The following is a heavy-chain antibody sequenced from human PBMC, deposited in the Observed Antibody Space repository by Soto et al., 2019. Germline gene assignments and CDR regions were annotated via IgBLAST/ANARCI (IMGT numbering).Heavy chain of an antibody. J-gene: IGHJ4*02. CDR2: TRNKANSYTT. Sequence: EVQLVESGGGLVQPGGSLRLSCAASGFTFSDHYMAWVRQAPGQGLEWVGRTRNKANSYTTEYAASVKGRLTISRDDSKNSLYLQMNSLKTEDTAVYYCARAWYSSSWFDYWGQGTLVTVSS. V-gene: IGHV3-72*01. D-gene: IGHD6-13*01. CDR3: ARAWYSSSWFDY. CDR1: GFTFSDHY.